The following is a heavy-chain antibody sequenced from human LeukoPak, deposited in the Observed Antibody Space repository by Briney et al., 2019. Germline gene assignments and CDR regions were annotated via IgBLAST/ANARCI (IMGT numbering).Heavy chain of an antibody. CDR1: GGSISSGSYY. D-gene: IGHD2-8*02. V-gene: IGHV4-61*02. Sequence: SETLSLTCTVSGGSISSGSYYWSWIRQPAGKGLEWIGRIYTSGSTNYNPSLKSRVTISVDTSKNQFSLKLSSVTAADTAVYYCASPDLVGGDAFDICGQGTMVTVSS. CDR2: IYTSGST. J-gene: IGHJ3*02. CDR3: ASPDLVGGDAFDI.